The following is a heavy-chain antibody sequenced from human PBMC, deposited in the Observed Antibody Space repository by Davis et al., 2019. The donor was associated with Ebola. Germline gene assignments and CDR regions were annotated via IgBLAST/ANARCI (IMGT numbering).Heavy chain of an antibody. CDR2: IKTDGSVT. J-gene: IGHJ4*02. CDR3: ARDPVRVDGYNLDY. V-gene: IGHV3-74*01. D-gene: IGHD5-24*01. CDR1: GFTFSNHW. Sequence: GESLKISCVASGFTFSNHWMPWVRQAPGKGLVWVSRIKTDGSVTGYADSVKGRFTISRDNAKNTLYLQMNSLRPEDTAVYYCARDPVRVDGYNLDYWGQGTLVTVSS.